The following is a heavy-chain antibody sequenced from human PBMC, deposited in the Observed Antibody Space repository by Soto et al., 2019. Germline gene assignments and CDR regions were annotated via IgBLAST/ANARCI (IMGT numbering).Heavy chain of an antibody. CDR2: IYSGGNT. CDR3: SIGFSSAWIDS. Sequence: SETLSLTCTVSGGSISNHHYYWGWVRQPPGKGLEWIGSIYSGGNTYFNPSLKSRVSTSIDSSENQFSLKLSSVTASDMAVYYCSIGFSSAWIDSWGLGTLVTVSS. J-gene: IGHJ4*02. CDR1: GGSISNHHYY. D-gene: IGHD6-13*01. V-gene: IGHV4-39*01.